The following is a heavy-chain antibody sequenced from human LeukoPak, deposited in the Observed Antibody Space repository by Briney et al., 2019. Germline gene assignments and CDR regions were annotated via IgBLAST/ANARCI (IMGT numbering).Heavy chain of an antibody. CDR2: ISASGDGT. Sequence: GGSLRLSCAVSGFTFNNYGMSWVRQAPGKGLERVSTISASGDGTYYADSVKGRFTISRDSSKNTLYLQMNSLRAEDTAVYYCANRLATFGVVQRAFDIWGQGTMVTVSA. CDR3: ANRLATFGVVQRAFDI. CDR1: GFTFNNYG. D-gene: IGHD3-3*01. J-gene: IGHJ3*02. V-gene: IGHV3-23*01.